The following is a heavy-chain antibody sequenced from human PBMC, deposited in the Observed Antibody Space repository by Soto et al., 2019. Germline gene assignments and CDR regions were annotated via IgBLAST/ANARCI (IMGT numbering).Heavy chain of an antibody. V-gene: IGHV4-59*01. CDR2: IYYSGST. CDR3: ARHYYDSSGYYNFDY. Sequence: SETLSLTCTVSGGSISSYYWSWIRQPPGKGLEWIGYIYYSGSTNYNPSLKSRVTISVDTSKNQFSLKLSSVTAADTAVYYCARHYYDSSGYYNFDYWGQGTLVTVSS. CDR1: GGSISSYY. J-gene: IGHJ4*02. D-gene: IGHD3-22*01.